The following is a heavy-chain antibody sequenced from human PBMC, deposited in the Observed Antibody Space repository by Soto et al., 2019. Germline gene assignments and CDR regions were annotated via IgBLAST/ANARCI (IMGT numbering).Heavy chain of an antibody. CDR3: AKPSGRIWYNCSDL. J-gene: IGHJ5*02. V-gene: IGHV1-69*01. Sequence: QVQLVQSGAEVKKPGSSVKVSCKASGGNFTSYAISWVRQAPGQGLEFMGGIVPLFGTTNYAHKFRGRVTVTEEQSKCTWYWEMCSLRSEHTAVYYCAKPSGRIWYNCSDLGGQGTLVTVST. CDR1: GGNFTSYA. CDR2: IVPLFGTT. D-gene: IGHD6-13*01.